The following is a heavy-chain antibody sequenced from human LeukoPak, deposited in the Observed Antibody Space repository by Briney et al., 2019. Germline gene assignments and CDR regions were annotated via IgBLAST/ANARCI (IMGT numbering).Heavy chain of an antibody. J-gene: IGHJ5*02. CDR1: GVSISSSSYY. D-gene: IGHD1-20*01. CDR2: IYYSGST. CDR3: ARDNWNDPNWFDP. Sequence: SETLSLTCTVSGVSISSSSYYWAWIRQPPGKGLEWIGNIYYSGSTYYNPSLKSRVTISVDTSKNQFSLRLSSVTAADTAVYYCARDNWNDPNWFDPWGQGTLVTVSS. V-gene: IGHV4-39*07.